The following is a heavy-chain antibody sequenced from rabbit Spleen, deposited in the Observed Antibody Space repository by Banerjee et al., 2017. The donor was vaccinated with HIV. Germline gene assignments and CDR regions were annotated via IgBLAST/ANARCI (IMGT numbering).Heavy chain of an antibody. CDR3: ARDGAGGSYFAL. J-gene: IGHJ6*01. D-gene: IGHD8-1*01. V-gene: IGHV1S40*01. CDR2: IYTGNGHL. CDR1: GFSFSRSYD. Sequence: QSLEESGGDLVKPGASLTLTCIASGFSFSRSYDMCWVRQAPGKGLEWIGCIYTGNGHLHYASWAKGRFTISITSSTTVTLQMTSLTVADTATYFCARDGAGGSYFALWGPGTLVTVS.